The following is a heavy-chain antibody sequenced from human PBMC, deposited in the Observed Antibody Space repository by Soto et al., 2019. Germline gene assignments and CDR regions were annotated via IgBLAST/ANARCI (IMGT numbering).Heavy chain of an antibody. Sequence: SVKVSCKASGGTFSNDIITWVRQAPGQRLEWMGRIITLIDITNYAQKFQGRVTITTDKSTSTAYMELNSLRSEDTAVYYCARSIVVVTALDYWGQGTLVTVSS. CDR2: IITLIDIT. J-gene: IGHJ4*02. D-gene: IGHD2-21*02. CDR1: GGTFSNDI. V-gene: IGHV1-69*02. CDR3: ARSIVVVTALDY.